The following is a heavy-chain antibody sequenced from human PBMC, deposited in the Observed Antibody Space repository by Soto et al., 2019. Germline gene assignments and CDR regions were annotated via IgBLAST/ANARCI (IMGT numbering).Heavy chain of an antibody. CDR2: INPNSGGT. CDR1: GYTFTGYY. CDR3: ARDGDYYGSWSHNAVYYYGMDV. V-gene: IGHV1-2*04. J-gene: IGHJ6*02. D-gene: IGHD3-10*01. Sequence: QVQLVQSGAEVKKPGASVKVSCKASGYTFTGYYMHWVRQAPGQGLEWMGWINPNSGGTNYAQKFQGWVTMTRDTSISTAYMELSRLRSDDTAVYYCARDGDYYGSWSHNAVYYYGMDVWGQGTTVTVSS.